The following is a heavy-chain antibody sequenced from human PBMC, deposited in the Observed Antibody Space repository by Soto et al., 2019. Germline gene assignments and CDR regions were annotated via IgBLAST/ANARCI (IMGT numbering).Heavy chain of an antibody. CDR2: INTDNGGA. Sequence: QVQLVQSGAEVKKPGASVKVSCKASGYIFTDYHIHWVRQAPGQGLEFMGWINTDNGGAGSAQQFQGRVTVTRDTSITTVYLELSNLGSDDTAVYFCAKERGSNSLHPSSHWFDTWGQGTLITVSS. V-gene: IGHV1-2*02. D-gene: IGHD6-13*01. CDR3: AKERGSNSLHPSSHWFDT. CDR1: GYIFTDYH. J-gene: IGHJ5*02.